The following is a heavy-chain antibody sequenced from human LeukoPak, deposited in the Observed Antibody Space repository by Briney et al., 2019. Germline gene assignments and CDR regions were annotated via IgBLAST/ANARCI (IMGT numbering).Heavy chain of an antibody. CDR3: ARVGSWDAFDI. Sequence: GGSLRLSCAASGFTFSNSAMHWVRQAPGKGPEYVSAVTSNGDRTYYANSVKGRFTISRDNSKNTLYLQMGSLRAEDMAVYYCARVGSWDAFDIWGQGTMVTVSS. D-gene: IGHD1-26*01. CDR2: VTSNGDRT. V-gene: IGHV3-64*01. J-gene: IGHJ3*02. CDR1: GFTFSNSA.